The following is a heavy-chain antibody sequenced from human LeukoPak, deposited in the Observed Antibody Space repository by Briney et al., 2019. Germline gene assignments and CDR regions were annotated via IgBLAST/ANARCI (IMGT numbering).Heavy chain of an antibody. CDR3: ATPMVRGVILSLGY. V-gene: IGHV5-51*01. D-gene: IGHD3-10*01. J-gene: IGHJ4*02. CDR1: GYSFTSYW. Sequence: GESLKISCKGSGYSFTSYWIGWVRQMPGKGLEWMGVIYPGDSDTSYSPSFQGQVTISADTSISTAYLQWSSLKASATAMYYCATPMVRGVILSLGYWGQGTLVTVSS. CDR2: IYPGDSDT.